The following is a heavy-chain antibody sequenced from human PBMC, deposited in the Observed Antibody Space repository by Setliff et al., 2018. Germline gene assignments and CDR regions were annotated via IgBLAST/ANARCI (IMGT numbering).Heavy chain of an antibody. CDR1: GGSISSGSYY. CDR3: AREWGSSSWSSPRYYYYGMDV. V-gene: IGHV4-61*09. Sequence: SLTCTVSGGSISSGSYYWSWIRQPAGKGLEWIGHIYTSGSTNYNPSLKSRVTISVDTSKNQFSLKLSSVTAADTAVYYCAREWGSSSWSSPRYYYYGMDVWGQGTTVTVS. D-gene: IGHD6-13*01. CDR2: IYTSGST. J-gene: IGHJ6*02.